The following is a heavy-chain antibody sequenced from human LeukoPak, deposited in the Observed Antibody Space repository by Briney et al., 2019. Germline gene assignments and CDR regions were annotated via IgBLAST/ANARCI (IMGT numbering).Heavy chain of an antibody. D-gene: IGHD4-17*01. CDR1: GFTLSTYT. V-gene: IGHV3-21*01. Sequence: GGSLRLSCAASGFTLSTYTMNWVRQAPGKGLEWVSAITSSGYISYADSLKGRFTISRDNAKNSLYLQMNSLRAEDTAVYYCVRDFDYVRVFDYWGQGTLVTVSS. CDR3: VRDFDYVRVFDY. J-gene: IGHJ4*02. CDR2: ITSSGYI.